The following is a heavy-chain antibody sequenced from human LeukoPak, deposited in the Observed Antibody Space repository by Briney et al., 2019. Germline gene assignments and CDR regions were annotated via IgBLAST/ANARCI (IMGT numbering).Heavy chain of an antibody. J-gene: IGHJ4*02. CDR2: IYSGGST. V-gene: IGHV3-53*01. CDR1: GFTVSSNY. D-gene: IGHD2-15*01. Sequence: GGSLRLSCAASGFTVSSNYMSWVRQAPGKGLEWVSVIYSGGSTYYADSVEGRFTISRDNSKNTLYLQMNSLRAEDTAVYYCARVLDCSGGSCSGGYFDYWGQGTLVTVSS. CDR3: ARVLDCSGGSCSGGYFDY.